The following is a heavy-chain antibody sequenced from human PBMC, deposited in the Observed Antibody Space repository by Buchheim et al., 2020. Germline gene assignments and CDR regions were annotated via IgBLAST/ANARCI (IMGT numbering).Heavy chain of an antibody. CDR1: GFTFSDLW. D-gene: IGHD1-1*01. Sequence: EMQLVESGGGLVQPGGSLRLSCAASGFTFSDLWMHWVRQTPGKGLMWVSRINSDGSSTIYGESVKGRFTVSRDNAKNTLYLQMNSLRAEDTGVYYCARDPLLNGGTLDYWGQGT. CDR2: INSDGSST. V-gene: IGHV3-74*01. CDR3: ARDPLLNGGTLDY. J-gene: IGHJ4*02.